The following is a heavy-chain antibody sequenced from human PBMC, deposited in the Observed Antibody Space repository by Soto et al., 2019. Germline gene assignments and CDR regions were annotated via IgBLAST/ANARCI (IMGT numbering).Heavy chain of an antibody. D-gene: IGHD2-21*01. Sequence: GESLKISCKGSGYSFTSYWISWVRQMPGKGLEWMGRIDPSDSYTNYSPSFQGHVTISADKSISTAYLQWSSLKASDTAMCYCARDVVVTPLYYYYGMDVWGQGTTVTVSS. V-gene: IGHV5-10-1*01. CDR3: ARDVVVTPLYYYYGMDV. CDR1: GYSFTSYW. CDR2: IDPSDSYT. J-gene: IGHJ6*02.